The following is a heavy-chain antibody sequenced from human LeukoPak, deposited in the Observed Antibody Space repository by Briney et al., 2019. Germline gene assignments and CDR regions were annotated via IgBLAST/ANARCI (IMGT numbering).Heavy chain of an antibody. D-gene: IGHD3-10*01. CDR3: ARLPPTGGYYGSGWGYYFDY. Sequence: GASVKVSCKASGYTFTGYYMHWVRQAPGQGLEWMGWINPNSGGTNYAQKFQGRVTMTRDTSISTAYMELSRLRSDDTAVYYCARLPPTGGYYGSGWGYYFDYWGQGTLVTASS. CDR1: GYTFTGYY. V-gene: IGHV1-2*02. J-gene: IGHJ4*02. CDR2: INPNSGGT.